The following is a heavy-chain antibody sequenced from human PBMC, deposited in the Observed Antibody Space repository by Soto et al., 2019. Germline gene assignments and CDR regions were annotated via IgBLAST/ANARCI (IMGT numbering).Heavy chain of an antibody. CDR1: GGNIGDDY. CDR3: ARSYYDRSGYAVDP. CDR2: MYKGGSI. D-gene: IGHD3-22*01. V-gene: IGHV4-4*09. Sequence: SSETQSLTCRVSGGNIGDDYGSWIRQPPGKRLEWIGYMYKGGSINYNPSLKSRVTFSVDTSKNQFSLKLSSVTAADTAVYYCARSYYDRSGYAVDPWGQGTLVTVSS. J-gene: IGHJ5*02.